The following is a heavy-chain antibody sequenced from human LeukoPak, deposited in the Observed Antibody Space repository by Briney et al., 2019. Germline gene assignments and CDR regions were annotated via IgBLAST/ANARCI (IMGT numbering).Heavy chain of an antibody. V-gene: IGHV4-30-4*01. CDR2: IYYSGST. J-gene: IGHJ5*02. CDR1: GGSISSGDYC. CDR3: ARGVPAASAFDP. Sequence: RTSQTLSLTCTVSGGSISSGDYCWSWIRQPPGKGLESIWYIYYSGSTYYNPSLKSRVTISVDTSKNQFSLKLSSVTAADTAVYYCARGVPAASAFDPWGQGTLVTVSS. D-gene: IGHD2-2*01.